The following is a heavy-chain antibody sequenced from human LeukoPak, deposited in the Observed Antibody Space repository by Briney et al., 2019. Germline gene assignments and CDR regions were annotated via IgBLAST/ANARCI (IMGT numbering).Heavy chain of an antibody. V-gene: IGHV4-39*07. CDR1: GGSISSNIYY. CDR2: IYYSGSA. Sequence: SETLSLTCTVSGGSISSNIYYWGWIRQPPGKGLEWIGSIYYSGSAYYNPSLKSRVTISVDTSKNQFSLKLSSVTAADTAVYYCARVAAPLGYCSGGSCYLDYWGQGTLVTVSS. J-gene: IGHJ4*02. D-gene: IGHD2-15*01. CDR3: ARVAAPLGYCSGGSCYLDY.